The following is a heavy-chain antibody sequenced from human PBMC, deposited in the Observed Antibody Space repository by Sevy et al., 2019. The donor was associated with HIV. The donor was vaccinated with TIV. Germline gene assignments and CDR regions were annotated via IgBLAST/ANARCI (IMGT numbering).Heavy chain of an antibody. Sequence: GGSLRLSCAASGFTFSNVWMSWVRQAPGKGLEWVSVIYSGGSTYYADSVKGRFTISRDNSKNTLYLQMNSLRAEDTAVYYCARVTQRGNDAYDIWGQGTMVTVSS. CDR1: GFTFSNVW. D-gene: IGHD3-16*01. J-gene: IGHJ3*02. CDR3: ARVTQRGNDAYDI. CDR2: IYSGGST. V-gene: IGHV3-53*01.